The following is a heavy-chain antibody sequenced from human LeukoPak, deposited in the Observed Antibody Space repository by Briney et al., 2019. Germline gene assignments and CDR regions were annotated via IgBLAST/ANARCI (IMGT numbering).Heavy chain of an antibody. V-gene: IGHV3-23*01. D-gene: IGHD3-16*01. CDR3: AKGWGGLAGEYYFDY. CDR1: GFTFSHYA. J-gene: IGHJ4*02. Sequence: GGSLRLSCAASGFTFSHYAMSWVRQAPGKGPEWVSAISKDGGDSYYADPVKGRFAISRENSKNMLYLQMNSLRAEDTAVYYCAKGWGGLAGEYYFDYWGQGTLVTVSS. CDR2: ISKDGGDS.